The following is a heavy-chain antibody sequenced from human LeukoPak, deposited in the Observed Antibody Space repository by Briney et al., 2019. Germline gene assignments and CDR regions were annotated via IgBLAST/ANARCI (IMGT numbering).Heavy chain of an antibody. CDR2: ISAYNGNT. V-gene: IGHV1-18*04. Sequence: ASVKVSCKASGYTFTGYYMHWVRQAPGQGLEWMGWISAYNGNTNYAQKLQGRVTMTTDTSTSTAYMELRSLRSDDTAVYYCARSDSLVNAFDIWGQGTMVTVSS. CDR1: GYTFTGYY. CDR3: ARSDSLVNAFDI. D-gene: IGHD2-21*01. J-gene: IGHJ3*02.